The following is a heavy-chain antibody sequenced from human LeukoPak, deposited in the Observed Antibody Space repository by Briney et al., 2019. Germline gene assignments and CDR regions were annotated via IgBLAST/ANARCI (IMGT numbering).Heavy chain of an antibody. Sequence: PSETLSLTCAVYGGSFSGYYWSWIRQPPGKGLEWIGEINHSGSTNYNPSLKSRVTLSVDTSKNQFSLKLSSVTAADTAVYYCARGFPPYDYVWGSYRLYYFDYWGQGTLVTVSS. J-gene: IGHJ4*02. D-gene: IGHD3-16*02. V-gene: IGHV4-34*01. CDR2: INHSGST. CDR1: GGSFSGYY. CDR3: ARGFPPYDYVWGSYRLYYFDY.